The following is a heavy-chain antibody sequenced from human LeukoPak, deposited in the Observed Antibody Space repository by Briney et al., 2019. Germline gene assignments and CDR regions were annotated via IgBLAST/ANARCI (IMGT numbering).Heavy chain of an antibody. CDR3: ARVGGSSYNY. J-gene: IGHJ4*02. D-gene: IGHD1-26*01. CDR1: GFTFSSYS. V-gene: IGHV3-48*01. Sequence: GGSLRLSCAASGFTFSSYSMNWVRQAPGKGLEWVSYISSSSSTIYYADSVKGRFTISRDNSKNTLYLQMNSLRAEDTAVYYCARVGGSSYNYWGQGTLVTVSS. CDR2: ISSSSSTI.